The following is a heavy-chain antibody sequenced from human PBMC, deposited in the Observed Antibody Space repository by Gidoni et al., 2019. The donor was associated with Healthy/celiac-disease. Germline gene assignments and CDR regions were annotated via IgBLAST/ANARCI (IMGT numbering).Heavy chain of an antibody. J-gene: IGHJ5*02. Sequence: QVQLVQSGAEVKKPGASVKVSCKASGYTFPSYDINWVRQATGQGLEWRGWMNPNGGTTGYERKFQGRVTRTRNTSISPAYRELGSLRSEDTAVYYCAGRVGEGWFDPWGQGTLVTVSS. V-gene: IGHV1-8*01. CDR3: AGRVGEGWFDP. CDR1: GYTFPSYD. D-gene: IGHD3-16*01. CDR2: MNPNGGTT.